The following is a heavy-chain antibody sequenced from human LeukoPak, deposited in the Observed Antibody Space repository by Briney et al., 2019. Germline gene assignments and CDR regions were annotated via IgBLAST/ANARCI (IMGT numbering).Heavy chain of an antibody. CDR2: IYYSGST. D-gene: IGHD3-9*01. CDR1: GGSISSYY. J-gene: IGHJ5*02. V-gene: IGHV4-59*08. Sequence: SETLSLTCTVSGGSISSYYWSWIRQPPGKGLEWIGYIYYSGSTNYNPSLKSRVTISVDTSKNQFSLKLSSVTAADTAVYYCARLNTPNYYDILTGYSDNIWFDPWAREPWSPSPQ. CDR3: ARLNTPNYYDILTGYSDNIWFDP.